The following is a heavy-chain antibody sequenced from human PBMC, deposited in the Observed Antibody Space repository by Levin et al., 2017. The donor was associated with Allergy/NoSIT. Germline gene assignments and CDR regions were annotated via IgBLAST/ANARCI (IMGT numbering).Heavy chain of an antibody. CDR1: GFTFSSYA. CDR2: ISYDGSNK. D-gene: IGHD1-26*01. Sequence: PGGSLRLSCAASGFTFSSYAMHWVRQAPGKGLEWVAVISYDGSNKYYADSVKGRFTISRDNSKNTLYLQMNSLRAEDTAVYYCARDGSGIVGATRAYYYGMDVWGQGTTVTVSS. J-gene: IGHJ6*02. V-gene: IGHV3-30-3*01. CDR3: ARDGSGIVGATRAYYYGMDV.